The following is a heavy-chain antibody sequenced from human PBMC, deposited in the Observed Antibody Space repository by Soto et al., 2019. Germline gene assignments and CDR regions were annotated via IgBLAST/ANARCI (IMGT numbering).Heavy chain of an antibody. J-gene: IGHJ6*02. Sequence: PSQTLSLTCAISGDSVSSNSVTWNWIRQSPSRGLEWLGRTYYRSKWYNDYALSVKSRISINPDTSQNQFSLQLNSVTPEDTAVYYCARERVNWNHVYSYRMDVFRQGTTLTVSS. V-gene: IGHV6-1*01. D-gene: IGHD1-20*01. CDR1: GDSVSSNSVT. CDR3: ARERVNWNHVYSYRMDV. CDR2: TYYRSKWYN.